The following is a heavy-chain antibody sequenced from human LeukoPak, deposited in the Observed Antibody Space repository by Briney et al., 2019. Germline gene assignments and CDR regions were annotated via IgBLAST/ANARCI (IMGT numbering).Heavy chain of an antibody. J-gene: IGHJ3*02. Sequence: GGPLRLFCAASGPTFSCYWVHGLRQAPGRGLVWVLRMDGEESSTSYADSVKGRFTIYRDNAKNTLFLQMNSLRAEDTAVYFCAREFLPTGIHTDSFDIWGQGTLVTVSS. CDR3: AREFLPTGIHTDSFDI. V-gene: IGHV3-74*01. CDR2: MDGEESST. D-gene: IGHD1-1*01. CDR1: GPTFSCYW.